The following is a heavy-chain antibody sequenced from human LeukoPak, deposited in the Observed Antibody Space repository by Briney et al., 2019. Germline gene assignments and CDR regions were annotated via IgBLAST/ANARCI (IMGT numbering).Heavy chain of an antibody. J-gene: IGHJ3*02. CDR1: GFSINSGYY. Sequence: SETLSLTCTVSGFSINSGYYWGWIRQSPGKGLEWIGSMYHSGSTSYNPSLKSRITISLDTSKNQFSLKLSSVTAADTAVYYCARIIVIITTVSLAFDIWGQGTMVTVSS. V-gene: IGHV4-38-2*02. CDR2: MYHSGST. CDR3: ARIIVIITTVSLAFDI. D-gene: IGHD3-22*01.